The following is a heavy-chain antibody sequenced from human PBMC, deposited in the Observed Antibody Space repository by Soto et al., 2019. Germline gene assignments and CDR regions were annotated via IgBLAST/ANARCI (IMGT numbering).Heavy chain of an antibody. CDR3: ARAKRYCSGGSCRYYFDY. V-gene: IGHV4-59*01. CDR1: GGSISSYY. J-gene: IGHJ4*02. CDR2: IYYSGST. D-gene: IGHD2-15*01. Sequence: NPSETLSLTCTVSGGSISSYYWSWIRQPPGKVLEWIGYIYYSGSTNYNPSLKSRVTISVDTSKNQFSLKLSSVTAADTAVYYCARAKRYCSGGSCRYYFDYWGQGTLVTVSS.